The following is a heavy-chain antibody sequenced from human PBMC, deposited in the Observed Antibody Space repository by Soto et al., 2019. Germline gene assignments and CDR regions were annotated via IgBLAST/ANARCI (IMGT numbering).Heavy chain of an antibody. CDR2: IWYDGSNK. V-gene: IGHV3-33*01. D-gene: IGHD2-2*01. CDR1: GFTFSSYG. J-gene: IGHJ6*02. Sequence: QVQLVESGGGVVQPGRSLRLSCAASGFTFSSYGMHWVRQAPGKGLEWVAVIWYDGSNKYYADSVKGRFTISRDNSKNTLYLQMKSLRAEETAVYYCARGKWKAVVVPAAMTVRVYGMDVWGQGTTVTVSS. CDR3: ARGKWKAVVVPAAMTVRVYGMDV.